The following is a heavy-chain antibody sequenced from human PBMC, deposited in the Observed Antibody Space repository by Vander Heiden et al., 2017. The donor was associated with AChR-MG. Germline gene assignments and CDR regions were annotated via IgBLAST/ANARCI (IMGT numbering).Heavy chain of an antibody. J-gene: IGHJ6*02. V-gene: IGHV1-18*04. Sequence: QVQLVQSGAEVKKPGASVKVSCKASGYTFTSYGISWVRQAPGQWLERMGWISAYDGNANSAQKLQGRVTMTTDTSTSTAYMELRSLRSDDTAVYYCARGGVILDFPYYYGMDVWGQGTTVTVSS. CDR3: ARGGVILDFPYYYGMDV. D-gene: IGHD3-10*01. CDR2: ISAYDGNA. CDR1: GYTFTSYG.